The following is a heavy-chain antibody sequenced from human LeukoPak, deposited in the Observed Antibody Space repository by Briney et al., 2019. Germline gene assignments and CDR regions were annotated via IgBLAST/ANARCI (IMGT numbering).Heavy chain of an antibody. V-gene: IGHV1-18*01. CDR2: ISAYNGNT. D-gene: IGHD3-22*01. Sequence: GASVKVSRKASGYTFTSYGISWVRQAPGQGLEWMGWISAYNGNTNYAQKLQGRVTMTTDTSTSTAYMELRSLRSDDTAVYYCARDGDSSGYFGGVFDYWGQGTLVTVSS. CDR3: ARDGDSSGYFGGVFDY. CDR1: GYTFTSYG. J-gene: IGHJ4*02.